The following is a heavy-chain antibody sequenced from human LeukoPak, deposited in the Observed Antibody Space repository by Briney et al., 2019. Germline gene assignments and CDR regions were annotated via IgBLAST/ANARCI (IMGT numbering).Heavy chain of an antibody. CDR1: GYSFTSYW. CDR3: ARLLPPKTDYDILTGYYIGAQYYFDY. J-gene: IGHJ4*02. D-gene: IGHD3-9*01. Sequence: GESLKISCKGSGYSFTSYWIGWVRQMPGKGLEWMGIIYPGDSDTRYSPSFQGQVTISADKSISTAYLQWSSLKASDTAMYYCARLLPPKTDYDILTGYYIGAQYYFDYWGQGTLVTVSS. CDR2: IYPGDSDT. V-gene: IGHV5-51*01.